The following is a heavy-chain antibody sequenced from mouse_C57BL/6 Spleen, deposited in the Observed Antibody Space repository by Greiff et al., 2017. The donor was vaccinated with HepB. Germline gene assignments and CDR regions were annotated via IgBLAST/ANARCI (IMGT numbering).Heavy chain of an antibody. D-gene: IGHD2-4*01. CDR1: GYTFTDYY. CDR2: IYPGSGNT. Sequence: VQLQQSGAELVRPGASVKLSCKASGYTFTDYYINWVKQRPGQGLAWIARIYPGSGNTYYNEKFKGKATLTAEKSSSTAYMQLSSLTSEDSAVYFCAGDYGGAMDYWGQGTSVTVSS. J-gene: IGHJ4*01. V-gene: IGHV1-76*01. CDR3: AGDYGGAMDY.